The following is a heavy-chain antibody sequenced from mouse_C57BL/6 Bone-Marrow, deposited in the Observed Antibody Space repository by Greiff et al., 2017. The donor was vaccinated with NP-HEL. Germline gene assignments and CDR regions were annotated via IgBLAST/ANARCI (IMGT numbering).Heavy chain of an antibody. Sequence: QVQLKQPGAELVKPGASVKLSCKASGYTFTSYWMQWVKQRPGQGLEWIGEIDPSDSYTNYNQKFKGKATLTVDTSSSTAYMQLSSLTSEDSAVHYCAREDYDWGQGTTLTVSS. V-gene: IGHV1-50*01. CDR3: AREDYD. D-gene: IGHD2-4*01. CDR1: GYTFTSYW. J-gene: IGHJ2*01. CDR2: IDPSDSYT.